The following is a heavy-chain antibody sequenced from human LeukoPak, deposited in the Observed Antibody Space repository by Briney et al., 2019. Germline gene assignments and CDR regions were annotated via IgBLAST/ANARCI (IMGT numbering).Heavy chain of an antibody. CDR3: ARGRGYSYGSVRWFDP. CDR1: GGSFSGYY. V-gene: IGHV4-34*01. J-gene: IGHJ5*02. CDR2: INHSGST. D-gene: IGHD5-18*01. Sequence: SETLSLTCAVYGGSFSGYYWSWIRQPPGKGLEWIGEINHSGSTNYNPSLKGRVTISVDTSKNQFSLKLSSVTAADTAVYYCARGRGYSYGSVRWFDPWGQGTLVTVSS.